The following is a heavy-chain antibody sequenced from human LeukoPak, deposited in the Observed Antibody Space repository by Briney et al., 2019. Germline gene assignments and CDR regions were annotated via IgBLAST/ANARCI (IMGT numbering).Heavy chain of an antibody. D-gene: IGHD3-3*01. J-gene: IGHJ4*02. Sequence: SETLSLTCAVYGGSFSGYYWSWIRQPPGKGLEWIGEINHSGSTYYNPSLKSRVAISVDTSKNQFSLKLSSVTAADTAVYYCARGRASYDFWSGYLFDYWGQGTLVTVSS. CDR2: INHSGST. CDR1: GGSFSGYY. V-gene: IGHV4-34*01. CDR3: ARGRASYDFWSGYLFDY.